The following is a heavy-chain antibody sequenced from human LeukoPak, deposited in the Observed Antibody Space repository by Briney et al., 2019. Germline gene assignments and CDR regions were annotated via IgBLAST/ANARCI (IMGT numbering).Heavy chain of an antibody. CDR1: GFTFSSYA. D-gene: IGHD3-22*01. CDR3: AKPRLKSGYYLFDY. CDR2: ISGSGGST. V-gene: IGHV3-23*01. Sequence: GGSLRLSCAASGFTFSSYAMSWVRQAPGKGLEWVSAISGSGGSTYYADSVKGRFTISRDNSKNTLYLQMNSLRAEDTAVYFCAKPRLKSGYYLFDYWGQGTLVTVSS. J-gene: IGHJ4*02.